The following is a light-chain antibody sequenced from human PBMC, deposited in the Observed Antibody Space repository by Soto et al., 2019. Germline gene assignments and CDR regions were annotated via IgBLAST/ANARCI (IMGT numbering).Light chain of an antibody. CDR1: QSITSNY. CDR2: GAS. Sequence: KKNPATLSVSPGERATLSCRASQSITSNYLAWYQQKPGQAPRLLVYGASSRATGISDRFSGSGSGTDFTLTISRLEPEDFAVYYCQHYVFLLIPFG. CDR3: QHYVFLLIP. V-gene: IGKV3-20*01. J-gene: IGKJ2*01.